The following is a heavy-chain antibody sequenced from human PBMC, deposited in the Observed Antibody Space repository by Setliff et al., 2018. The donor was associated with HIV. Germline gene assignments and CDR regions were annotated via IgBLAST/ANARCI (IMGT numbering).Heavy chain of an antibody. CDR2: ISAYNGNT. V-gene: IGHV1-18*01. J-gene: IGHJ1*01. Sequence: VASVKVSCKASGYTLTTHGISWVRQAPGQGLEWIGWISAYNGNTNYAQKLQGRVTMTTDTSTSTAYMELRSLRSDDTAVYYCARDAPLPHYYDSSGYYLGEEYFQHWGQGTLVTVSS. CDR1: GYTLTTHG. D-gene: IGHD3-22*01. CDR3: ARDAPLPHYYDSSGYYLGEEYFQH.